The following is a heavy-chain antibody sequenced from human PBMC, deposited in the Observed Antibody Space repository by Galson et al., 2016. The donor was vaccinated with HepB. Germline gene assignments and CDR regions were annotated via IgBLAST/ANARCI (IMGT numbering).Heavy chain of an antibody. V-gene: IGHV4-4*02. CDR3: TSVKWGCSGNSCVFDP. J-gene: IGHJ5*02. Sequence: SETLSLTCAVSGASIDSPNWWTWVRQSPVEGLEWIGEISPSGSLNYKPSLTSRVSMSLDKSRNYFSVKLTSVTSADTAVYYCTSVKWGCSGNSCVFDPWGQGTLVTVSS. CDR2: ISPSGSL. CDR1: GASIDSPNW. D-gene: IGHD2-2*01.